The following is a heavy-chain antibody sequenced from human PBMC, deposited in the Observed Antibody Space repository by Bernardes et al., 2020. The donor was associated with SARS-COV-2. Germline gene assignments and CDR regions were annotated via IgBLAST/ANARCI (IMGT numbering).Heavy chain of an antibody. CDR1: GFTFSSYS. D-gene: IGHD3-10*01. J-gene: IGHJ4*02. V-gene: IGHV3-21*01. CDR2: ISSSSSYI. CDR3: ARAPWHSAPRNYGSGLDY. Sequence: GGSLRLSCAASGFTFSSYSMNWVRQAPGKGLEWVSSISSSSSYIYYADSVKGRFTISRDNAKNSLYLQMNSLRAEDTAVYYCARAPWHSAPRNYGSGLDYWGQGTLVTVSS.